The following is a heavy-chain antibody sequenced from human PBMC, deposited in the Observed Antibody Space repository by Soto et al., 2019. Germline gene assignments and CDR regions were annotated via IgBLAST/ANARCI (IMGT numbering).Heavy chain of an antibody. D-gene: IGHD6-13*01. CDR2: VGAGGDT. Sequence: EEQRVESGGGLVQPGGSLRLSCAASGFTFRSSDMHWVRKVTGKGLEWVSAVGAGGDTYYPDSVKGRFTISRENAKNSLYLQMNSLRDEDTAVYFCAREGRSSTWYDWYFDLWGRGTLVTVSS. J-gene: IGHJ2*01. CDR1: GFTFRSSD. V-gene: IGHV3-13*01. CDR3: AREGRSSTWYDWYFDL.